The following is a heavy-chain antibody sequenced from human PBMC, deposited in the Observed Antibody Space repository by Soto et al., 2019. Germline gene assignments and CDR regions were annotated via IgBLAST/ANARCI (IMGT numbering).Heavy chain of an antibody. D-gene: IGHD1-26*01. CDR1: VGAFSSYA. CDR2: IIPIFGTA. Sequence: SVKVSCKASVGAFSSYAISWVRQAPGQGLEWMGGIIPIFGTANYAQKFQGRVTITADKSTSTAYMELSSLRSEDTAVYYCARDRGYSGSYYGMDVWGQGTTVTVSS. CDR3: ARDRGYSGSYYGMDV. J-gene: IGHJ6*02. V-gene: IGHV1-69*06.